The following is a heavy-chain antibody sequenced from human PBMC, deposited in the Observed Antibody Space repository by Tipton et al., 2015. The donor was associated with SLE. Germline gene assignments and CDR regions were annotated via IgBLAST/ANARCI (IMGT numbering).Heavy chain of an antibody. CDR1: GGSISSGDYY. Sequence: TLSLTCTVSGGSISSGDYYWSWIRQHPGKGLEWIGYIYYSGSTYYNPSLKSRVTISVDTSKNQFSLKLSSVTAADTAVYYCARAGYCSSGSCQGELDYWGQGTLVTVSS. D-gene: IGHD2-15*01. CDR2: IYYSGST. V-gene: IGHV4-30-4*01. CDR3: ARAGYCSSGSCQGELDY. J-gene: IGHJ4*02.